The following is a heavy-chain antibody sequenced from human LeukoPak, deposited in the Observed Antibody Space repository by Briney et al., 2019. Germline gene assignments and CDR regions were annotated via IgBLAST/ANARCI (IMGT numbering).Heavy chain of an antibody. V-gene: IGHV1-2*02. CDR3: ARDPGDYSGNRFDY. Sequence: GASVKVSCKASGYTFTGYYLHWVRQAPGQGLEWMGWINPNSGGTNYAQKFQGRVTMTRDTSISTAYMELSRLRSDDTAVYYCARDPGDYSGNRFDYWGQGTLVTISS. J-gene: IGHJ4*02. CDR1: GYTFTGYY. CDR2: INPNSGGT. D-gene: IGHD4-23*01.